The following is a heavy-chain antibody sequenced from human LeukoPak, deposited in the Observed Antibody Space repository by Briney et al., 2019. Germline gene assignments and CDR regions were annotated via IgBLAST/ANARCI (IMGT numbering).Heavy chain of an antibody. CDR2: ISAYNGNT. CDR1: GYTFTSYG. D-gene: IGHD2-15*01. CDR3: AKAPKGSCRGRLCYSFDY. Sequence: ASVKVSCKASGYTFTSYGISWVRQAPGQGLEWMGWISAYNGNTNYAQKLQGRVTMTTDTSTSTAYMELSSLRSEDTAVYYCAKAPKGSCRGRLCYSFDYWAQGTLVAVSS. J-gene: IGHJ4*02. V-gene: IGHV1-18*01.